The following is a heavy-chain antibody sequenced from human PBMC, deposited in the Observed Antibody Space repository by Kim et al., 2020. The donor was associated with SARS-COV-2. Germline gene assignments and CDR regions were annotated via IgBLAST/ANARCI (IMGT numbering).Heavy chain of an antibody. Sequence: YYNPSLRSRVTISVDTSKNPFSLKQSSVTAANTAVYYCARHVSGSSWFDCWGQGTLVTVSS. CDR3: ARHVSGSSWFDC. D-gene: IGHD6-13*01. V-gene: IGHV4-39*01. J-gene: IGHJ4*02.